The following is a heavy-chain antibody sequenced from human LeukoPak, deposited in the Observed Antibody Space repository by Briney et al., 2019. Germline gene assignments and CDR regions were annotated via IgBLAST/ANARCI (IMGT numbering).Heavy chain of an antibody. CDR3: AGYHQWFLNDR. CDR1: DGSFSNYY. J-gene: IGHJ5*02. D-gene: IGHD2-8*01. CDR2: IYPGETA. Sequence: PSESLSLTCAVSDGSFSNYYWSWFRQSPGEGLEWIAEIYPGETAKYNPSLWSRVTISADTSKSQFSLRLSSVTAADTAVYYCAGYHQWFLNDRWGQGTLVTVSS. V-gene: IGHV4-34*01.